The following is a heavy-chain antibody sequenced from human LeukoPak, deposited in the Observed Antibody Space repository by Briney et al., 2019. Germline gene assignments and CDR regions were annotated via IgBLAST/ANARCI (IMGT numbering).Heavy chain of an antibody. V-gene: IGHV3-53*01. D-gene: IGHD3-10*02. CDR1: ELTLSDNY. CDR3: AELGITMIGGV. J-gene: IGHJ6*04. CDR2: IYSGGST. Sequence: GGSLRLSCAAPELTLSDNYMSWIRQAPGRGLEWVSFIYSGGSTYYADSVRGRFIISRDTSKNSLYLQMNSLRAEDTAVYYCAELGITMIGGVWGKGTTVTISS.